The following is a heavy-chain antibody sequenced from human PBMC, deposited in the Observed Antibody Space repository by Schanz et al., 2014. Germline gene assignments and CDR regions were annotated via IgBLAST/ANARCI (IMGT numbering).Heavy chain of an antibody. CDR3: ARDSGSHYLVDY. CDR1: GFTFSDYY. D-gene: IGHD1-26*01. J-gene: IGHJ4*02. CDR2: ISNSGTTI. Sequence: QVYLVESVGDLVKPGGSLRLSCAASGFTFSDYYMAWIRQAPGKGLEWVSYISNSGTTIYYADSVKGRFTISRDNAKNSLYLQMNSLRVEDTAVYYCARDSGSHYLVDYWGQGTLVTVSS. V-gene: IGHV3-11*01.